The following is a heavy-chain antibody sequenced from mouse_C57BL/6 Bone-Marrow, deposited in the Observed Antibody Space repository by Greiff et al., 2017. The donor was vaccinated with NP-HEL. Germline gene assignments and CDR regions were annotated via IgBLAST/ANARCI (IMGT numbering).Heavy chain of an antibody. CDR1: GYSITSGYY. CDR2: ISYDGSN. Sequence: VQLQQSGPGLVKPSQSLSLTCSVTGYSITSGYYWNWIRQFPGNKLEWMGYISYDGSNNYNPSLKNRISITRDTSKNQFFRKLNSVTTEDTATYYCARDRGYFDYWGQGTTLTVSS. D-gene: IGHD3-1*01. V-gene: IGHV3-6*01. J-gene: IGHJ2*01. CDR3: ARDRGYFDY.